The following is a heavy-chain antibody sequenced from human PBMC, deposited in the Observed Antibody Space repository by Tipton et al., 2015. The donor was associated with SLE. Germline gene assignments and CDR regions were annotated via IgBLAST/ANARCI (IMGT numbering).Heavy chain of an antibody. D-gene: IGHD2-8*01. CDR3: ARRYGTSFDY. CDR1: GGSISSYY. Sequence: TLSLTCSVSGGSISSYYWSWIRQPPGKGLEWIGHIYYTGTTYYNPSLKSRLTLSMDTSKNKFSLKVTSVTAADTAVYYCARRYGTSFDYWDQGTLVTVSS. J-gene: IGHJ4*02. V-gene: IGHV4-59*08. CDR2: IYYTGTT.